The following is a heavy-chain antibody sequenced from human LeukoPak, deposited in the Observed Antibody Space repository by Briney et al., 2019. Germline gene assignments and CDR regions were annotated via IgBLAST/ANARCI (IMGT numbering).Heavy chain of an antibody. V-gene: IGHV1-69*04. Sequence: AVKVTCKASGGTFSSYAFSWVRQPRGQGRDGMGRIIPILGLANYAQKFQGRVTITADKSTSTAYMELSSLRSEDTAVYYCARARYYDSSERKAFDYWGQGTLVTVSS. J-gene: IGHJ4*02. D-gene: IGHD3-22*01. CDR1: GGTFSSYA. CDR3: ARARYYDSSERKAFDY. CDR2: IIPILGLA.